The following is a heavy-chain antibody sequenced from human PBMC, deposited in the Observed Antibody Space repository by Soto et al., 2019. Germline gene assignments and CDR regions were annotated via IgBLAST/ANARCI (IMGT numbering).Heavy chain of an antibody. CDR3: ARSVEGHFDY. Sequence: EVQLVESGGDLVQRGGSLRLSCAASGFTFNIYSMNWVRQAPGKGLEWFSYITSDTKTIKYADSVKGRFTISRDNAKNSVYLQMNSLRDEDTAAYYCARSVEGHFDYWGQGTVVTVSS. D-gene: IGHD6-19*01. J-gene: IGHJ4*02. CDR2: ITSDTKTI. V-gene: IGHV3-48*02. CDR1: GFTFNIYS.